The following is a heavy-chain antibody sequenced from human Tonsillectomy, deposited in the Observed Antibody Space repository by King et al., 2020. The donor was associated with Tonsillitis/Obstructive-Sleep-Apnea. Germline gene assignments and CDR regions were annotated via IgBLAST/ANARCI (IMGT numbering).Heavy chain of an antibody. CDR2: IYHSGTT. CDR3: ARGYCSGTRCYPFDY. V-gene: IGHV4-39*01. D-gene: IGHD2-2*01. Sequence: QLQESGPGLVKPSETLSLTCTVSGGSISSSSYYWGWIRQPPGKGMEWIGNIYHSGTTYYNPSLKSRVTISVDTSKNQFSLKLSSVTAADTAVYYSARGYCSGTRCYPFDYWGQGTLVTVSS. CDR1: GGSISSSSYY. J-gene: IGHJ4*02.